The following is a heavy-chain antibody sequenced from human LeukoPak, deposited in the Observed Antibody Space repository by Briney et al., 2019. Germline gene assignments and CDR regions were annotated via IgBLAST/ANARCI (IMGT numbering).Heavy chain of an antibody. V-gene: IGHV3-21*04. Sequence: PGGSLRLSCAASGFTFSSYWMSWVRQAPGKGLEWVSSISSSGNYIYYADSVKGRFTISRDNAKNSLYLQMNSLRADDTAIYYCARRGSYYEADYWGQGTLVTVSS. J-gene: IGHJ4*02. CDR2: ISSSGNYI. D-gene: IGHD1-26*01. CDR1: GFTFSSYW. CDR3: ARRGSYYEADY.